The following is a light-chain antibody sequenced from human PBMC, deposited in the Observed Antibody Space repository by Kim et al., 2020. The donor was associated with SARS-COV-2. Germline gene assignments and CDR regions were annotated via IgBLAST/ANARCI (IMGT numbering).Light chain of an antibody. J-gene: IGLJ2*01. CDR1: KWGDKY. V-gene: IGLV3-1*01. CDR3: QAWDSSTVV. CDR2: QDS. Sequence: SVSPGQTASITCSGDKWGDKYACWYQQKPGQSPVLVIHQDSKRPSGIPERFSGSNSGNTATLTISGTQAMDEADYYCQAWDSSTVVFGGGTQLTVL.